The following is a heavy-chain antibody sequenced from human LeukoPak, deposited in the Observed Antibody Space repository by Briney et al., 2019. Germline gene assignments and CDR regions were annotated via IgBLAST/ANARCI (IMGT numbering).Heavy chain of an antibody. CDR1: GGTINCYH. CDR2: IYYRRRT. Sequence: SVTLSFTCTVYGGTINCYHWRWLGQPPGKGLKWFHYIYYRRRTNYNPSLKSRVTISLDTSKNQFALELSAVSAADTAVYYCASLYAVRGALSFDMWGRGTMDSVFS. V-gene: IGHV4-59*01. J-gene: IGHJ3*02. CDR3: ASLYAVRGALSFDM. D-gene: IGHD2-8*01.